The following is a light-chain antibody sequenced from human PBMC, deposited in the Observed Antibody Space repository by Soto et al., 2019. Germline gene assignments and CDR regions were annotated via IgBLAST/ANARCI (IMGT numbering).Light chain of an antibody. CDR3: QHLKSYPLT. V-gene: IGKV1-5*01. CDR2: AAS. Sequence: DIQLTQSPSTLSASVGDTLTTTSRASESIDNWLAWYQQKPGKAPKLLIFAASTLVRGVPSRFSGSGSGTEFTLTISSLQPEDFATYYCQHLKSYPLTFGGGTKVDIK. J-gene: IGKJ4*01. CDR1: ESIDNW.